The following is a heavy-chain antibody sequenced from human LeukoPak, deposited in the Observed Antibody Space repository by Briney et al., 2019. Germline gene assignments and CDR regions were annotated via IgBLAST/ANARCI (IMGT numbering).Heavy chain of an antibody. Sequence: ASVKVSCKASGYTFTGYYMHWVRQAPGQGLEWMGWMHPSTGATNYAQKFQGRVTMTRDTSISTAYMELSRLRSDDTAVYYCARGPYYDILTGFLCDYWGQGTLVTVSS. CDR3: ARGPYYDILTGFLCDY. CDR2: MHPSTGAT. J-gene: IGHJ4*02. D-gene: IGHD3-9*01. CDR1: GYTFTGYY. V-gene: IGHV1-2*02.